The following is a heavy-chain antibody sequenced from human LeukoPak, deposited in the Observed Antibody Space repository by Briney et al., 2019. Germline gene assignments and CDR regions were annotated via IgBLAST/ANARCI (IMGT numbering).Heavy chain of an antibody. CDR1: GDSINSLDL. D-gene: IGHD3-22*01. V-gene: IGHV4-4*02. CDR3: AGLVGRYSSGLYYYYFDY. J-gene: IGHJ4*02. CDR2: MYLSGTT. Sequence: PSETLSLTCTVSGDSINSLDLWSWVRQPPGQGLEWIGEMYLSGTTHSNPSVKSRVTISIDKSKNQFFLNLSSVTAADTAVYYCAGLVGRYSSGLYYYYFDYWGQGTLVTVSS.